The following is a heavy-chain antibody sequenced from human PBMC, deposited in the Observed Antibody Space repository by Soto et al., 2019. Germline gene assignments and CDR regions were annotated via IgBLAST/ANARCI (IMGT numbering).Heavy chain of an antibody. CDR1: GFTFSSYA. J-gene: IGHJ6*02. CDR3: GRDVWETTSMYYGLDV. D-gene: IGHD1-26*01. V-gene: IGHV3-23*01. CDR2: ITGSGAIT. Sequence: GGSLRLSCAASGFTFSSYAMSWVRLAPGKGLEWVSGITGSGAITYYTDSVKGRFTISRDNSKNTLYLQMHSLRAEDTAVYYCGRDVWETTSMYYGLDVWGLGTTVTVSS.